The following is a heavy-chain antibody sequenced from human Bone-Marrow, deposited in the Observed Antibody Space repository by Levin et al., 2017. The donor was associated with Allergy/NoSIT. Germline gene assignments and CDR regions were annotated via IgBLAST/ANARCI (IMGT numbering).Heavy chain of an antibody. V-gene: IGHV4-4*07. J-gene: IGHJ6*02. CDR3: ASELPYNWNYVLVYYYGMDV. CDR2: IYTSGST. CDR1: GGSISSYY. Sequence: SETLSLTCTVSGGSISSYYWSWIRQPAGKGLEWIGRIYTSGSTNYNPSLKSRVTMSVDTSKNQFSLKLSSVTAADTAVYYCASELPYNWNYVLVYYYGMDVWGQGTTVTVSS. D-gene: IGHD1-7*01.